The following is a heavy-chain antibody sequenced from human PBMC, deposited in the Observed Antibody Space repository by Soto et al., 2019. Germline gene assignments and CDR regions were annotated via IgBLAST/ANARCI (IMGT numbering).Heavy chain of an antibody. D-gene: IGHD2-15*01. V-gene: IGHV1-18*01. CDR2: ISAYNGNT. Sequence: ASVKVSCKVSGYTFTSYGISWVRQAPGQGLEWMGWISAYNGNTNYAQKFQGRVTMTTDTPTSTAYMELSSLRSEDTAVYYCARGPGGPDGPGDYWGQGTLVTVSS. J-gene: IGHJ4*02. CDR1: GYTFTSYG. CDR3: ARGPGGPDGPGDY.